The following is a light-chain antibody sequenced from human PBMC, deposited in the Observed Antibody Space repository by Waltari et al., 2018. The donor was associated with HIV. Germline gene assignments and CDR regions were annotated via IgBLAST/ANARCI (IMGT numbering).Light chain of an antibody. Sequence: SYALTQPPSVSVAPGKTARITCGGDNIGGKLVHWYQQKPGQAPVLVICDDSDRPSGSPERFAGSNSGNTATLTSSRVEGGDEADYYCQVWVDSRDVAVIFGGGTKLTVL. V-gene: IGLV3-21*04. J-gene: IGLJ2*01. CDR2: DDS. CDR1: NIGGKL. CDR3: QVWVDSRDVAVI.